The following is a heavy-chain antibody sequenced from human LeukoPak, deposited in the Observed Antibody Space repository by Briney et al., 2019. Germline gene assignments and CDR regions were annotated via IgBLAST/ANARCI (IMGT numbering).Heavy chain of an antibody. CDR1: GFSFSTYE. J-gene: IGHJ4*02. D-gene: IGHD6-19*01. CDR3: SLLAVASPQDY. CDR2: ISSSGSTI. Sequence: GGSLRLSCAASGFSFSTYEMHWVRQAPGKGLEWVSDISSSGSTIYYADSVKGRFTTSRDNAKNLLYLQMHSLRAEDTAVYYCSLLAVASPQDYWGQGTLVTVSS. V-gene: IGHV3-48*03.